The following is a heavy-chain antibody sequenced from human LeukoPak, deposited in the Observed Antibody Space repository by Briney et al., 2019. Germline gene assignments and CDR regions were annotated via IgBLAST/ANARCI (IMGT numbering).Heavy chain of an antibody. CDR1: GFTFSSYS. D-gene: IGHD1-26*01. Sequence: GGSLRLSCAASGFTFSSYSMNWVRQAPGKGLEWVSSISSSSSSYIYYADSVKGRFTISRDNAKNSLYLQMNSLRAEDTAVYYCAKSIVGATIDAFDIWGQGTMVTVSS. CDR2: ISSSSSSYI. V-gene: IGHV3-21*01. CDR3: AKSIVGATIDAFDI. J-gene: IGHJ3*02.